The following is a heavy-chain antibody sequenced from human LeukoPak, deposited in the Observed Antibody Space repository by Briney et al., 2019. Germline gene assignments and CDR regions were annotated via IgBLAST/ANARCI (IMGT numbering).Heavy chain of an antibody. CDR3: ARGSDGFPVDY. J-gene: IGHJ4*02. Sequence: PQTLSLTCTVSGGSISSGGYYWSWIRQHPGKGLECIGYIYYSGSTYYNPSLKSRVTISVDTSKNQFSLKLSSVTAADTAVYYCARGSDGFPVDYWGQGTLVTVSS. D-gene: IGHD2-21*01. CDR1: GGSISSGGYY. V-gene: IGHV4-31*03. CDR2: IYYSGST.